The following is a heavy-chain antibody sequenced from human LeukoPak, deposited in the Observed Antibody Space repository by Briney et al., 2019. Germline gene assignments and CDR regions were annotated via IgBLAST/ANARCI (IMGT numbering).Heavy chain of an antibody. Sequence: ASVKVSCKASGGTFSSYAISWVRQAPGQGLEWMGGIIPIFGTANYAQKFQGRVTITADESTSTAYMELSSLRSEDTAVYYCARDGVVVVPAEDYYYYMDVWGKGTTVTVSS. CDR3: ARDGVVVVPAEDYYYYMDV. CDR2: IIPIFGTA. V-gene: IGHV1-69*13. D-gene: IGHD2-2*01. J-gene: IGHJ6*03. CDR1: GGTFSSYA.